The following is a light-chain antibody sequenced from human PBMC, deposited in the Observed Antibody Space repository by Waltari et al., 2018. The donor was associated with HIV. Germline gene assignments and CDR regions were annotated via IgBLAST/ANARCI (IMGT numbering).Light chain of an antibody. J-gene: IGLJ2*01. CDR3: HLYACSYSL. CDR2: DVN. CDR1: SGPVGGYNY. V-gene: IGLV2-11*01. Sequence: QSALTQPHSLSGSPRQSVTISCTGASGPVGGYNYVAWYQQHPGQTPKLIILDVNKRPSGFPDRFSGSKYGDPASLTISGLQPDDEADYYCHLYACSYSLFGGGTKVTVL.